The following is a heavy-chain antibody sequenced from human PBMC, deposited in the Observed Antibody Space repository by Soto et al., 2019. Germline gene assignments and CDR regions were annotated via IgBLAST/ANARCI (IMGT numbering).Heavy chain of an antibody. Sequence: QVQLVQSGPEVKKPGAPVKIACKASGYLFTSQYIHWVRHAPGQGFQWMGIINPRDGKTTYAQNFQGTITMTRDTSTSTLYLELTSLTSDDTAVYYCGRVGQVLAETFDSWGQGTLITVSS. D-gene: IGHD3-3*01. CDR2: INPRDGKT. CDR3: GRVGQVLAETFDS. J-gene: IGHJ4*02. V-gene: IGHV1-46*01. CDR1: GYLFTSQY.